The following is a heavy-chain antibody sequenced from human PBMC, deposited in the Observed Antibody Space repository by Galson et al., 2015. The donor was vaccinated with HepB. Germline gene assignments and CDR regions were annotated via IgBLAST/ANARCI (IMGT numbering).Heavy chain of an antibody. CDR2: IYWDDDK. Sequence: PALVKPTQTLTLTCTFSGFSLSTSGVGVGWIRQPPGKALEWLALIYWDDDKRYSPSLKSRLTITKDTSENQVVLTMTNMDPVDTATYYCAYRLEDYVWGSYRYRVFDYWGQGTLVTVSS. V-gene: IGHV2-5*02. J-gene: IGHJ4*02. CDR1: GFSLSTSGVG. D-gene: IGHD3-16*02. CDR3: AYRLEDYVWGSYRYRVFDY.